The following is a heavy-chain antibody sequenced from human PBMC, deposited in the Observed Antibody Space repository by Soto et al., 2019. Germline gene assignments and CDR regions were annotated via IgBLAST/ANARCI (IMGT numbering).Heavy chain of an antibody. V-gene: IGHV3-30-3*01. CDR2: ISHDGSDI. Sequence: GGSLRLSCAASGFTFSIYSMHWVRQAPGKGLEWVAVISHDGSDIYYDDSVKGRFTISRDNAKNSLYLQMNSLRAEDTAVYYCARGALNYYDSSGYRDNWFDPWGQGTLVTVSS. CDR3: ARGALNYYDSSGYRDNWFDP. J-gene: IGHJ5*02. D-gene: IGHD3-22*01. CDR1: GFTFSIYS.